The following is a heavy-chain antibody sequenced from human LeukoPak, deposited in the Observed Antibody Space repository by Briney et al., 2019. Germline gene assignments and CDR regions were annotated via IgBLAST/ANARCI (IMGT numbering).Heavy chain of an antibody. J-gene: IGHJ4*02. CDR3: AKDPSKHYDFWSGYYTGIGDY. Sequence: PGGSLRLSCAASGFTFSSYAMSWVRQAPGKGLEWVSAISGSGGSTYYADSVKGRFTISRDNSKNTLYLQMNSLRAEDTAVYYCAKDPSKHYDFWSGYYTGIGDYWGQGTLVTVYS. CDR1: GFTFSSYA. CDR2: ISGSGGST. D-gene: IGHD3-3*01. V-gene: IGHV3-23*01.